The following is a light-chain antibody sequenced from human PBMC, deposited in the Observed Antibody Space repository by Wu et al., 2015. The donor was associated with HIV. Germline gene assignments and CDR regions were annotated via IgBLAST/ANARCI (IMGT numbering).Light chain of an antibody. J-gene: IGKJ2*01. CDR2: GAS. CDR1: QSINSN. Sequence: EIVMTQSPVTLSVSPGERATLSCRASQSINSNLAWYQQKPGQAPRLLIYGASTRATGIPARFSGSGSGTEFTLTISSMQSEDFAVYYCQQYNNWPDTFGQGTKLEIK. CDR3: QQYNNWPDT. V-gene: IGKV3-15*01.